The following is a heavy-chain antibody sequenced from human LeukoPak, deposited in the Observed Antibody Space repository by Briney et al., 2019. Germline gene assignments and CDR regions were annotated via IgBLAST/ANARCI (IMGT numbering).Heavy chain of an antibody. CDR3: ARELSGNYGY. J-gene: IGHJ4*02. CDR1: GFTFSAYW. CDR2: IKQDGSEK. V-gene: IGHV3-7*01. D-gene: IGHD3-10*01. Sequence: GESLSLSCAASGFTFSAYWMSWIRQAPGKGLEWVANIKQDGSEKDYVGSVKGRFTISRDNAKNSVYLQMNSVRAEDTAVYYCARELSGNYGYWGQGILVTVSS.